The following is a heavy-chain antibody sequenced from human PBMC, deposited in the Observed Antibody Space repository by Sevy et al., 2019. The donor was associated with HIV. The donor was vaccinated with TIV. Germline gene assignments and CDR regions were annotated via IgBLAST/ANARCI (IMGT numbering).Heavy chain of an antibody. CDR2: ISDTGTST. V-gene: IGHV3-23*01. D-gene: IGHD2-15*01. CDR1: GFTFRTFA. J-gene: IGHJ6*02. Sequence: GESLKISCAASGFTFRTFAMSWVRQAPGKGLQWVSSISDTGTSTYYADSVEGRFTISRDNSKNTLYLQMNSLRAEDTAVYYCAKAPPGHCSSSSCPRAYYYYGMDVWGQGTTVTVSS. CDR3: AKAPPGHCSSSSCPRAYYYYGMDV.